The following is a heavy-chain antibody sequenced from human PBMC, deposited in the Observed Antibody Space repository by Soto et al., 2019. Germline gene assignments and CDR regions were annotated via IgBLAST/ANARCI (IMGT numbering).Heavy chain of an antibody. J-gene: IGHJ3*02. Sequence: GGSLRLSCAASGFTFSNAWMSWVRQAPGKGLEWVGRIKSKTDGGTTDYAAPVKGRFTISRDDSKNTLYLQMNSLKTEDTAVYYCTTDVFSRYPGDDAFDIWGQGTMVTVSS. CDR2: IKSKTDGGTT. D-gene: IGHD6-13*01. CDR1: GFTFSNAW. CDR3: TTDVFSRYPGDDAFDI. V-gene: IGHV3-15*01.